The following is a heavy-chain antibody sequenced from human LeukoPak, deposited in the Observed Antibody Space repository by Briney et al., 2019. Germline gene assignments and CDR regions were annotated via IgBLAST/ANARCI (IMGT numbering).Heavy chain of an antibody. CDR3: ARGVLMVYAIRNYFDY. D-gene: IGHD2-8*01. Sequence: SETLTLTCAVYGGSFSGYYWSWIRQPPGKGLEWIGEINHSGSTNYNPSLKSRVTISVDTSKNQFSLKLSSVTAADTAVYYCARGVLMVYAIRNYFDYWGQGSLATVSS. J-gene: IGHJ4*01. CDR1: GGSFSGYY. V-gene: IGHV4-34*01. CDR2: INHSGST.